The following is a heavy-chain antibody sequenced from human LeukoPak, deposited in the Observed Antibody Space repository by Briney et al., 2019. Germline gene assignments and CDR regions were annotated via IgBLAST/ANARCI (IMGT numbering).Heavy chain of an antibody. V-gene: IGHV3-9*03. CDR2: ISWNSGSI. J-gene: IGHJ4*02. CDR1: GFAFDDYA. D-gene: IGHD2-2*02. CDR3: AKEACSSTSCYIDY. Sequence: GGSLRLSCAASGFAFDDYAMHWVRQAPGKGLEWVSGISWNSGSIGYADSVKGRFTISRDNAKNSLYLQMNSLRAEDMALYYCAKEACSSTSCYIDYWGQGTLVTVSS.